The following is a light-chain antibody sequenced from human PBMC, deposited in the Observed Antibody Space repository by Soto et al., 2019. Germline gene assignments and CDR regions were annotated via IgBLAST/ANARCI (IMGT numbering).Light chain of an antibody. Sequence: EILLTQSPSTLSLSLGERATLSCRASQSVSHHLAWYQQKPGQAPRLLIYDASNRATGIPPWFSGSGSGTDFTLTISSLEPEDFAVYYCQKRNNWRTFGQGTKVEIK. CDR2: DAS. J-gene: IGKJ1*01. CDR1: QSVSHH. CDR3: QKRNNWRT. V-gene: IGKV3-11*01.